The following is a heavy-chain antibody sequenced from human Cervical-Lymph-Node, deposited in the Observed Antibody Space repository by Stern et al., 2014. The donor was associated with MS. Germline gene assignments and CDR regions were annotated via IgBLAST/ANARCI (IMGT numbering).Heavy chain of an antibody. Sequence: QVQLVQSGAEVRKPGSSVKVSCKASGDSFNSYVIAWVRQAPGQGLEWMGGIVTKNKTSNSDEKVRDRGTIKEAEITATVFLEINNLRSEDTAVYYCARVNQLWRSWFDPWGQGTLVTVSS. CDR1: GDSFNSYV. D-gene: IGHD2-2*01. CDR3: ARVNQLWRSWFDP. V-gene: IGHV1-69*01. CDR2: IVTKNKTS. J-gene: IGHJ5*02.